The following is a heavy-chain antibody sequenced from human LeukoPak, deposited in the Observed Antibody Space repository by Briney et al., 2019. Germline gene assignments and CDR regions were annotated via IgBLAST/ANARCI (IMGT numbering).Heavy chain of an antibody. Sequence: KAGGSLRLSCAASGFTFRNAWMSWVRQAPGKGLEWVGRIKSKTDGGTTDYAAPVKGRFSISRDDSKNTLYLQMNSLKTEDTAVYYCTSFDDYDNVFDYWGQGTLVTVSS. D-gene: IGHD4-17*01. CDR1: GFTFRNAW. CDR2: IKSKTDGGTT. J-gene: IGHJ4*02. CDR3: TSFDDYDNVFDY. V-gene: IGHV3-15*01.